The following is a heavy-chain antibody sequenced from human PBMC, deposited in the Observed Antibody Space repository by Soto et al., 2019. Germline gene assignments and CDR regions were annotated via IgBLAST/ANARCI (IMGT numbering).Heavy chain of an antibody. D-gene: IGHD3-22*01. J-gene: IGHJ6*02. CDR2: IIPIFGTA. CDR3: ALTQYYYDSSGYGSMFRCYYYGMDV. CDR1: GGTFSSYA. V-gene: IGHV1-69*13. Sequence: SVKVSCKASGGTFSSYAISWVRQAPGQGLEWMGGIIPIFGTANYAQKFQGRVTITADESTSTAYMELSSLRSEDTAVYYCALTQYYYDSSGYGSMFRCYYYGMDVWGQGTTVTVLL.